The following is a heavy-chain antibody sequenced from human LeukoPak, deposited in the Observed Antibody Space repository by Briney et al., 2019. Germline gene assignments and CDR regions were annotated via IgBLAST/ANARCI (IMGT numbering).Heavy chain of an antibody. V-gene: IGHV3-49*04. CDR1: GFTFGDYA. J-gene: IGHJ4*02. Sequence: PGRSLRLSCTASGFTFGDYAMSWVRQAPGKGLEWVGFIRSKAYGGTTEYAASVKGRFTISRDDSKSIAYLQMNSLKTEDTAVYYCTRDGRGFMSGWYFDYWGQGTLVTVSS. D-gene: IGHD6-19*01. CDR2: IRSKAYGGTT. CDR3: TRDGRGFMSGWYFDY.